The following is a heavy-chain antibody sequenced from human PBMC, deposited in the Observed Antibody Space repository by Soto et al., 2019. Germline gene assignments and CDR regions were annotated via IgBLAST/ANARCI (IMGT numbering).Heavy chain of an antibody. V-gene: IGHV3-23*01. J-gene: IGHJ4*02. CDR3: AKVVGAPDS. Sequence: EVQLLESGGGLVRPGGSLRLSCAASGFTFSSSALSWVCQAPDKGLEWVSAISGSGDSTYYADSVRGRFTISRDNSKNTLYLQMNSLRVEDTAIYYCAKVVGAPDSWGQGALVTVSS. CDR2: ISGSGDST. D-gene: IGHD4-17*01. CDR1: GFTFSSSA.